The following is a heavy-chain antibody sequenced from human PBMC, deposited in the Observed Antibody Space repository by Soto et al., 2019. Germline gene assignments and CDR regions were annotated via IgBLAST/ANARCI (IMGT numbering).Heavy chain of an antibody. CDR1: GGSISSSSYY. CDR3: ASLDLGYSSSHVLGFDY. Sequence: SDTLSLTCTVAGGSISSSSYYWGWIRQPPGKGLEWIGSIYYSGSTYYNPSLKSRVTISVDTSKNQFSLKLSSVTAADTAVYYCASLDLGYSSSHVLGFDYWGQGTLVTSPQ. J-gene: IGHJ4*02. D-gene: IGHD6-6*01. CDR2: IYYSGST. V-gene: IGHV4-39*01.